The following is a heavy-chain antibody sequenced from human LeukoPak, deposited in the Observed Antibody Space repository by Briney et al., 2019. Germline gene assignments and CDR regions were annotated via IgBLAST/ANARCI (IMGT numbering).Heavy chain of an antibody. CDR1: GGSINSYY. CDR2: IYYSGST. CDR3: AREKSYWNDGGGFDY. J-gene: IGHJ4*02. D-gene: IGHD1-1*01. V-gene: IGHV4-59*01. Sequence: SETLSLTCTVSGGSINSYYWSWIRQPPGKGLELIGYIYYSGSTTYNPSLKSRVTISVDTSKNQFSLKLSSVTAADTAVYYCAREKSYWNDGGGFDYWGQGTLVTVSS.